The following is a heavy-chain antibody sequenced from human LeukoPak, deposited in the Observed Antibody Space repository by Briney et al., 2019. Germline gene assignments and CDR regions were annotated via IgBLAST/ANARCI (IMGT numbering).Heavy chain of an antibody. J-gene: IGHJ4*02. D-gene: IGHD5-18*01. CDR2: IYYSGST. Sequence: PSETLSLTCTVSGGSISSGDYYWSWIRQPPGKGLEWIGNIYYSGSTYYNPSLKSRVSISVDTSKNQFSLKLSSVTAADTAVYYCAREALSRYSYGYYFDYWGQGTQVTVSS. CDR3: AREALSRYSYGYYFDY. CDR1: GGSISSGDYY. V-gene: IGHV4-30-4*01.